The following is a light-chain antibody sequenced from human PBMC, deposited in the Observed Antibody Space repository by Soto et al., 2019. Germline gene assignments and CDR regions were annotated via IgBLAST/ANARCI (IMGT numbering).Light chain of an antibody. CDR2: GAS. CDR3: RHYDTSSYT. J-gene: IGKJ2*01. CDR1: QSVSGTY. Sequence: EVVLTQSPGTLSLSPGERATLSCRPSQSVSGTYLTWYQQRPGQAPRRLIFGASSRASDTPDRFSGSGSGTDFTLTISRLEPEDFAVYYCRHYDTSSYTFGQGTKVDIK. V-gene: IGKV3-20*01.